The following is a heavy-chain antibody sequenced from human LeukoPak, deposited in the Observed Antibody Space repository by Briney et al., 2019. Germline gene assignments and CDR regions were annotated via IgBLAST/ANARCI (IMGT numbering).Heavy chain of an antibody. CDR1: GYTFTSYG. J-gene: IGHJ6*03. CDR2: INAYNGNT. D-gene: IGHD3-9*01. CDR3: ATSYDILTGLYYMDV. Sequence: GASVKVCCKASGYTFTSYGISWLRQAPGQGLEWMGWINAYNGNTNYAQKIHGRVTMTTDTSTSTAYMELRSLRSDDTAVYYCATSYDILTGLYYMDVWGKGTTVTVSS. V-gene: IGHV1-18*01.